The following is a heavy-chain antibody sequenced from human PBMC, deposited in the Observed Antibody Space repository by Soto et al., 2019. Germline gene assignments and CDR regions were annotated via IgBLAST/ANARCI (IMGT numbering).Heavy chain of an antibody. Sequence: GGSLRLSCAASGFTFSNDWMHWVRQAPGKGLEWVSRINADGGSTHYADSVRGRFTISRDNAKNTLFLQLNSLRVEDTAIYYCIKVLTRGVGVPRFYFDSWGQGTLVTVSS. CDR3: IKVLTRGVGVPRFYFDS. J-gene: IGHJ4*02. CDR1: GFTFSNDW. V-gene: IGHV3-74*01. CDR2: INADGGST. D-gene: IGHD3-9*01.